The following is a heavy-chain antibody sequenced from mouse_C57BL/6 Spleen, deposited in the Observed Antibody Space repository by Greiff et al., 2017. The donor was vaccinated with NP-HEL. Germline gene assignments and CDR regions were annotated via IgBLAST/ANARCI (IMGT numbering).Heavy chain of an antibody. CDR1: GYTFTSYW. D-gene: IGHD3-3*01. CDR3: ARRARDYHVGLAY. CDR2: IYPGSGST. Sequence: QVQLQQSGAELVKPGASVKMSCKASGYTFTSYWITWVKQRPGQGLEWIGDIYPGSGSTNYNEKFKSKATLTVDTSSSTAYMQLSSLTSEDSAVYYCARRARDYHVGLAYWGQGTLVTVSA. J-gene: IGHJ3*01. V-gene: IGHV1-55*01.